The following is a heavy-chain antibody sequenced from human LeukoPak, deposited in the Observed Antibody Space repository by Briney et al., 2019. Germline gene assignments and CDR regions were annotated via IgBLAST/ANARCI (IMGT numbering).Heavy chain of an antibody. J-gene: IGHJ4*02. Sequence: GGSLRLSCAASGFTFRSYWMSWVRQAPGKGLEWVANIKQDGSEKDYVDSVKGRFTISRDDSKNTLYVQMNSLRAEDTAVYYCEGWERPFDYWGQGTLVTVSS. CDR2: IKQDGSEK. V-gene: IGHV3-7*03. D-gene: IGHD1-26*01. CDR3: EGWERPFDY. CDR1: GFTFRSYW.